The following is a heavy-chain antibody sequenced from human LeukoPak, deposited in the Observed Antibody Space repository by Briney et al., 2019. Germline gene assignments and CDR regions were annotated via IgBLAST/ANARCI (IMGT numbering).Heavy chain of an antibody. J-gene: IGHJ5*02. D-gene: IGHD6-13*01. V-gene: IGHV3-21*03. CDR3: ARGYSSSWYEDWFDP. CDR2: IISSSSYI. Sequence: GGSLRLSCAASGFTFSSYSMNWVRQAPGKGLEWVSSIISSSSYIYYADSGKGRFTISRDNAKNSLYLRMYSLRGEYTAVYYCARGYSSSWYEDWFDPWGQGTLVTVSS. CDR1: GFTFSSYS.